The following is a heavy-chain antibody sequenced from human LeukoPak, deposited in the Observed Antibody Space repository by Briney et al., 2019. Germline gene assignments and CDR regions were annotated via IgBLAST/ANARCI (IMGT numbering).Heavy chain of an antibody. J-gene: IGHJ6*03. CDR3: ARSYGGLVGMSYYYYYMDV. V-gene: IGHV1-2*02. Sequence: GASVKVSCKASGYTFTGNYMHWVRQALGQGLEWMGWINPNSGGTNYAQKFQGRVTMTRDTSISTAYMELSRLRSDDTAVYYCARSYGGLVGMSYYYYYMDVWGKGTTVTISS. CDR2: INPNSGGT. CDR1: GYTFTGNY. D-gene: IGHD3/OR15-3a*01.